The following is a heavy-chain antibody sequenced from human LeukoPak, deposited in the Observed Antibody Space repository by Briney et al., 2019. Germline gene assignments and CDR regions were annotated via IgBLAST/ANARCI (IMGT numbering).Heavy chain of an antibody. CDR2: ISGSGGSK. CDR3: AKDDIVVVPAAPDIDAFDI. J-gene: IGHJ3*02. V-gene: IGHV3-23*01. D-gene: IGHD2-2*01. Sequence: PGGSLRLSCAASGFTFSSHAMSWVRQAPGKGLEWVSAISGSGGSKYYADSVKGRFTISRDNSKNTLYLQMNSLRAEDTAVYYCAKDDIVVVPAAPDIDAFDIWGQGTMVTVSS. CDR1: GFTFSSHA.